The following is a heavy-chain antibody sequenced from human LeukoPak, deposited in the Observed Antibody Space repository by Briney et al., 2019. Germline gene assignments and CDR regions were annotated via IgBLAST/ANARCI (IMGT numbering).Heavy chain of an antibody. CDR2: ISYDGAIK. CDR1: GFTFSNYA. J-gene: IGHJ4*02. Sequence: PGGSLRLSCAASGFTFSNYAMHWVPQAPGKGLEWVAVISYDGAIKYYADSVRGRFTISRDNSNKMLYLQMNSLRDEDTAVYYCARRPAGSSLDYWGQGTLVTVSS. D-gene: IGHD1-26*01. V-gene: IGHV3-30-3*01. CDR3: ARRPAGSSLDY.